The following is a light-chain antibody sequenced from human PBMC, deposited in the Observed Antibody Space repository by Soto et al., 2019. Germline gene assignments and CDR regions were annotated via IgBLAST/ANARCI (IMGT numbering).Light chain of an antibody. CDR2: GVN. J-gene: IGLJ2*01. CDR1: RSDIGAYNF. Sequence: QSVLTQPASVSGSPGQSITISCTGTRSDIGAYNFVSWYQQHPGEVPKLMLYGVNVRPSGVSNRFSGSKSGNTASLTISVLQAEDEADYYCTSWTTSTTMIFGGGTKVTVL. V-gene: IGLV2-14*03. CDR3: TSWTTSTTMI.